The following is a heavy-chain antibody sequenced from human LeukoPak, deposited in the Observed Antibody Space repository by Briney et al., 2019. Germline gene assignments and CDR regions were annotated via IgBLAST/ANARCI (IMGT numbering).Heavy chain of an antibody. CDR1: GYTFTSYD. V-gene: IGHV1-8*01. D-gene: IGHD3-22*01. CDR3: ASVDSSGYYFNYYYGMDV. J-gene: IGHJ6*02. Sequence: GASVKVSCKASGYTFTSYDINWVRQATGQGLEWMGWMKPSSGNTGYAQKFQGRVTMTRNTSISTAYMELSSLRSEDTAVYYCASVDSSGYYFNYYYGMDVWGQGTTVTVSS. CDR2: MKPSSGNT.